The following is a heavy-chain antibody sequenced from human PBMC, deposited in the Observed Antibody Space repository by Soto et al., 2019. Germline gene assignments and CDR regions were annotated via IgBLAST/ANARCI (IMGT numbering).Heavy chain of an antibody. CDR2: LSYEGSEE. V-gene: IGHV3-30*03. D-gene: IGHD6-19*01. Sequence: QVRLVESGGGVVQPGRSLRLSCAASGFNFGVFGMHWVRQAPGEGLEWLSVLSYEGSEEYYADSVRGRFTISRDNSKNTLFMQRDSLRVDDTGVYYCARTRRSSLLEVAGPGFEYWGQGTLGTVS. CDR1: GFNFGVFG. J-gene: IGHJ4*02. CDR3: ARTRRSSLLEVAGPGFEY.